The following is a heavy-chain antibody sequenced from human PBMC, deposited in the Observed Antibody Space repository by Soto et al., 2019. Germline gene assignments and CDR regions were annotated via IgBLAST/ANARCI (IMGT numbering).Heavy chain of an antibody. Sequence: QVQLMQSGAEVKKPGSSVNVSCKASGGTFRSFGISWVRQAPGQGLEWMGTIIPLCGKTNYAQKVQDRVTITASYSTNTAYRELSRLKSEATDRSHCARARLSNGDPNVYFSYGLDVGGQGTTATASS. J-gene: IGHJ6*02. CDR2: IIPLCGKT. V-gene: IGHV1-69*18. CDR3: ARARLSNGDPNVYFSYGLDV. D-gene: IGHD4-17*01. CDR1: GGTFRSFG.